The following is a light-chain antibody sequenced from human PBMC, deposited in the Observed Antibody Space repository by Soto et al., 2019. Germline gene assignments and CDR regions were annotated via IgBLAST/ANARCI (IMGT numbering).Light chain of an antibody. CDR3: QQYQSLT. CDR1: QSVSSSY. Sequence: EIVLTQSPGTLSLSPGERATLSCRASQSVSSSYLAWYQQKPGQAPRLLIYGASSRATGIPARFSGSGSGTDFSLTISSLEPEDSGVYYCQQYQSLTFGGGTKVDI. V-gene: IGKV3-20*01. CDR2: GAS. J-gene: IGKJ4*01.